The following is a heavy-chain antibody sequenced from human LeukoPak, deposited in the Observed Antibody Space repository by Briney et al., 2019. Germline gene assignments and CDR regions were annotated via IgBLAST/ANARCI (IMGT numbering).Heavy chain of an antibody. Sequence: GGSLRLSCAASGFTVSSNYMRWVRQAPGKGLDWVSLIYSGNTYYADSVNVRISISRDNYKNTLYLQMNSLRAEDAAVYYCARAARCLSWFDPWGQGTLVTVSS. D-gene: IGHD3-3*01. CDR1: GFTVSSNY. V-gene: IGHV3-53*01. CDR3: ARAARCLSWFDP. J-gene: IGHJ5*02. CDR2: IYSGNT.